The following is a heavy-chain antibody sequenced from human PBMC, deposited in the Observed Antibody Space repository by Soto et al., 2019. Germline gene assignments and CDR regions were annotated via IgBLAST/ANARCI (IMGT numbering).Heavy chain of an antibody. D-gene: IGHD4-4*01. Sequence: SSETLSLTCTVSGGSVSSSSFLWGWIRQSPGKELEWIGSIYYSGTTYYNPSLKSRVTISVDTSKSQFSLKVSSVTAADTAVYYRGRHPATSVTYFYGMDVWGQGTTVTVSS. J-gene: IGHJ6*02. CDR1: GGSVSSSSFL. CDR3: GRHPATSVTYFYGMDV. CDR2: IYYSGTT. V-gene: IGHV4-39*01.